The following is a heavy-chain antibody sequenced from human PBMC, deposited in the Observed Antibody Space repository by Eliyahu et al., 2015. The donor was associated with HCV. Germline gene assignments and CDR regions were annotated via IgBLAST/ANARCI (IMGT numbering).Heavy chain of an antibody. CDR1: GGSISSSTNY. CDR3: ARSGDSRGYHEPRNWYFDL. D-gene: IGHD3-22*01. J-gene: IGHJ2*01. CDR2: IYYTGST. Sequence: QLQVQESGPGLEKPSETLSLTCTVSGGSISSSTNYWGWIRQPPGKGLEWIGFIYYTGSTHYNPSLKSRVTISVDTSKNQFSMKLSSVTAADTAVYYCARSGDSRGYHEPRNWYFDLWGRGTLVTVSS. V-gene: IGHV4-39*01.